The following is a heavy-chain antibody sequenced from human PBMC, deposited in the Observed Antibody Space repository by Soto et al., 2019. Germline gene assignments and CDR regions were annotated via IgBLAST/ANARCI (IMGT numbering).Heavy chain of an antibody. J-gene: IGHJ4*02. D-gene: IGHD2-2*01. Sequence: ASVKVSCKASGYTFTSYGISWVRQAPGQGLEWMGWISAYNGNTNYAQKLQGRVTMTTDTSTSTAYMELRSLRSDDTAVYYCARDYRTRVVVVPAASLDYWGQGTLVTVSS. V-gene: IGHV1-18*01. CDR2: ISAYNGNT. CDR1: GYTFTSYG. CDR3: ARDYRTRVVVVPAASLDY.